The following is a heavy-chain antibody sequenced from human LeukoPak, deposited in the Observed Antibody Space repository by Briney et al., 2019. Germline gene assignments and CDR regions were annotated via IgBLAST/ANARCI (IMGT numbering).Heavy chain of an antibody. Sequence: SVKVSCKASGGTFSSYAISWVRQAPGQGLEWMGWIIPIFGTGNYAQKFQGRVTITADGSTSTAYMELSSLRSEDTAVYYCARGNGGSYDWFDPWGQGTLVTVSS. J-gene: IGHJ5*02. D-gene: IGHD1-26*01. CDR1: GGTFSSYA. CDR3: ARGNGGSYDWFDP. V-gene: IGHV1-69*13. CDR2: IIPIFGTG.